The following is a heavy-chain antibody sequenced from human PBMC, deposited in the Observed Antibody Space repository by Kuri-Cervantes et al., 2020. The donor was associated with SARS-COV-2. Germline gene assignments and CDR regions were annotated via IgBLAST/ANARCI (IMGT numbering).Heavy chain of an antibody. CDR3: AKDMAAAAGTGADY. Sequence: GESLKISCAASGFTFDDYAMHWVRQAPGKGLEWVSLVSWDGGSTYYADSVKGRFTISRDKSKNSLYLQMNSLKPEDTALYYCAKDMAAAAGTGADYWVQGSLVTVSS. V-gene: IGHV3-43D*03. J-gene: IGHJ4*02. CDR1: GFTFDDYA. CDR2: VSWDGGST. D-gene: IGHD6-13*01.